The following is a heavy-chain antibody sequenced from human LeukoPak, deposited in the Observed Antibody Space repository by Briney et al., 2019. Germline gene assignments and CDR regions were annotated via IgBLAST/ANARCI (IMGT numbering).Heavy chain of an antibody. D-gene: IGHD1-7*01. CDR3: ARHVVGNYDLLSFDY. V-gene: IGHV4-39*01. CDR1: SGSISSSSYY. CDR2: MFFTGNA. Sequence: SETLSLTCSVSSGSISSSSYYWGWVRQPPGKGLEWSGSMFFTGNAYYNPSLKSRVTMSVDTSENQFSLKLSSMTAADTAVYYCARHVVGNYDLLSFDYWGQGTLVTVSS. J-gene: IGHJ4*02.